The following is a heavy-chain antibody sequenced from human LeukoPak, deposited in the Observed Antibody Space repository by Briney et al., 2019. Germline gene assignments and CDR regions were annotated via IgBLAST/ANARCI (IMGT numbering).Heavy chain of an antibody. Sequence: PGGSLRLSCAGSGFSFSTYAMMWVRQAPGKGLEWVSGISGTGSSTYYADSVKGRFTISRDNSKNTLYLQMNSLRAEDTAVYYCAKGLAAAGKAHYYYGMDVWGQGTTVTVSS. CDR1: GFSFSTYA. D-gene: IGHD6-13*01. V-gene: IGHV3-23*01. CDR2: ISGTGSST. J-gene: IGHJ6*02. CDR3: AKGLAAAGKAHYYYGMDV.